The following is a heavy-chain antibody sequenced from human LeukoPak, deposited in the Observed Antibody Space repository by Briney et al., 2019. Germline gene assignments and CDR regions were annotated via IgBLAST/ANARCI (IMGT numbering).Heavy chain of an antibody. Sequence: PSETLSLTCTVSGGAISGHYWSWVRQPPGKGLECFGYIHYTGYTNYNPSLKSRVTMSVDTSKNQFSLKLSSVTAADTAVYYCARGLEQMRGLAAALHYWGQGTLVTVSS. D-gene: IGHD6-13*01. CDR1: GGAISGHY. V-gene: IGHV4-59*08. J-gene: IGHJ4*02. CDR2: IHYTGYT. CDR3: ARGLEQMRGLAAALHY.